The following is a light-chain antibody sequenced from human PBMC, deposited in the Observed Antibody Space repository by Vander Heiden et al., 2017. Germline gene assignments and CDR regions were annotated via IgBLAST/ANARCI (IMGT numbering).Light chain of an antibody. CDR2: AAS. J-gene: IGKJ5*01. V-gene: IGKV1-39*01. CDR1: QSISNY. Sequence: DIQMTQSPSSLCASVGDRVTITCRASQSISNYLNWYQQKPGKAPKLLIYAASSLQSGVPSRFSGSGSGTDFTLTISSLQPEDFATYYCQQSYSTPSFGQGTRLEIK. CDR3: QQSYSTPS.